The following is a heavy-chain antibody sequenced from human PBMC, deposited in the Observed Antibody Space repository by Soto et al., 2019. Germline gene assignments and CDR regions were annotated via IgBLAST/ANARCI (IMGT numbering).Heavy chain of an antibody. CDR3: ARGGYYDNSWGKLSHYGLDV. D-gene: IGHD3-16*01. Sequence: QVQLAQSANEVKKPGASVRVSCKAAGYTFIRSGISWVRQAPGQGLEWMAWISPYNDYTVYAQKFQGRVSMTADTSTRTVYMNLRGLKSDDTAVYYCARGGYYDNSWGKLSHYGLDVWGQGTSVSVSS. CDR2: ISPYNDYT. V-gene: IGHV1-18*01. J-gene: IGHJ6*02. CDR1: GYTFIRSG.